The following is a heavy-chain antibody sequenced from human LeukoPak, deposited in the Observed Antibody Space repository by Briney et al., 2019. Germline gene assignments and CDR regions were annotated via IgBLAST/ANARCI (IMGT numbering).Heavy chain of an antibody. D-gene: IGHD3-22*01. V-gene: IGHV3-30*02. Sequence: GGSLRLSCAASGFTFSSDGMRWVRQAPGKGREGGAFIRDDGSNKYYADSVKGRVTISRANSKNTLYLQMTRLRAADTAVYYCAKGGAGGTMIAVVSAFDYWGQGTLVTVSS. CDR3: AKGGAGGTMIAVVSAFDY. CDR2: IRDDGSNK. J-gene: IGHJ4*02. CDR1: GFTFSSDG.